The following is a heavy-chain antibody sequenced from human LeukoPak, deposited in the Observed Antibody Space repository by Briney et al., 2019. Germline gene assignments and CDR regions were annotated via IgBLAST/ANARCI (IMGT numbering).Heavy chain of an antibody. CDR2: MNPNSGNT. CDR3: ARGLIAAAGTSDY. V-gene: IGHV1-8*01. J-gene: IGHJ4*02. D-gene: IGHD6-13*01. CDR1: GYTFTSYD. Sequence: SVKVSCKASGYTFTSYDINWVRQATGRGLEWMGWMNPNSGNTGYAQKFQGRVTMTRNTSISTAYMELSSLRSEDTAVYYCARGLIAAAGTSDYWGQGTLVTVSS.